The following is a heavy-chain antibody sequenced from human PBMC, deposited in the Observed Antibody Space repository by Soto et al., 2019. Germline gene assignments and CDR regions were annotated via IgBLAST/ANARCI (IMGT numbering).Heavy chain of an antibody. Sequence: SETLSLTCTVSGGSISSYYWSWIRQPPGKGLEWIGYIYYSGSTNYNPSLKSRVTISVDTSKNQFSLKLSSVTAADTAVYYCASSAGTFSEYFQHWGQGTLVTV. CDR1: GGSISSYY. CDR2: IYYSGST. D-gene: IGHD6-13*01. V-gene: IGHV4-59*01. CDR3: ASSAGTFSEYFQH. J-gene: IGHJ1*01.